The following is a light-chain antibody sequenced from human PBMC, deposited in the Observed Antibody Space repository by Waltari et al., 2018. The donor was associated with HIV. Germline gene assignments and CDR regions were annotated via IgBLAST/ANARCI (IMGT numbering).Light chain of an antibody. CDR3: MIWHSSAWV. V-gene: IGLV5-45*01. J-gene: IGLJ3*02. CDR1: SGINVGTYR. CDR2: YRSDSDK. Sequence: QAVLTQPASLSASPGASASLTCTLRSGINVGTYRIYWYKQKPGSPPRYLLRYRSDSDKEQGSGVPSRFAGSKDASANAGILLISGLQSEDEADYYCMIWHSSAWVFGGGTKLTVL.